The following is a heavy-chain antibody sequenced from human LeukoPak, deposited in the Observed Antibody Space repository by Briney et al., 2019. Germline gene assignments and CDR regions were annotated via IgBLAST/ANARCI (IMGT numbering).Heavy chain of an antibody. CDR2: ISYDGTNK. CDR3: ARPVNNYYDSSGYYSYVDY. J-gene: IGHJ4*02. V-gene: IGHV3-30-3*01. CDR1: GYPCSSYA. D-gene: IGHD3-22*01. Sequence: GGSLTVSCAASGYPCSSYAMHWVRQAPGKGLEWVAVISYDGTNKYYADSVKGRFTISRDNAKNSLYLQMNSLRDEDTAVYYCARPVNNYYDSSGYYSYVDYWGQGTLVTVSS.